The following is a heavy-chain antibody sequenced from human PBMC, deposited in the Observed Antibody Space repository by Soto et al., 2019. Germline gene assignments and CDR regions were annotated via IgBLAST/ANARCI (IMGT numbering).Heavy chain of an antibody. J-gene: IGHJ3*02. D-gene: IGHD1-26*01. V-gene: IGHV3-21*01. Sequence: EVQLVESGGGLVKPGGSLRLSGAASGFTFSSYSLNWVLQAPGKGLVWVSSISSASSYIYYADSVKGRFTIPRDNAKKSLYLQLNGLRAEVTAVYYWARDLRELRAFDIWGQGTMVTVSS. CDR2: ISSASSYI. CDR3: ARDLRELRAFDI. CDR1: GFTFSSYS.